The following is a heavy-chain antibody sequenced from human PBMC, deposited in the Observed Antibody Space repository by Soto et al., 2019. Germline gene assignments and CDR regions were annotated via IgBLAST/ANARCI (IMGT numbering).Heavy chain of an antibody. Sequence: GGSLRLSCTDSGFDFGDYYMSWIRQAPGKGLEWVSYIDSGDGTTYYTDSVKGRFTISRDNAKKTVYLQMSSLRVEDTALYYCVRPYYSSSWFPFDRWGQGTLVTVS. CDR3: VRPYYSSSWFPFDR. J-gene: IGHJ4*02. CDR1: GFDFGDYY. D-gene: IGHD6-13*01. CDR2: IDSGDGTT. V-gene: IGHV3-11*01.